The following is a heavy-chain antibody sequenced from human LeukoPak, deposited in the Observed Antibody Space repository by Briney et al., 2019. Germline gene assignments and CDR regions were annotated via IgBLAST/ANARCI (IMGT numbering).Heavy chain of an antibody. CDR2: IHPSGTT. CDR1: GYTISSGNY. D-gene: IGHD3/OR15-3a*01. Sequence: SETLSLTCTVSGYTISSGNYWAWIRPPPGKGLEWIGSIHPSGTTYYNPSLKSRVTVSVDTSKNQFSLNLSAVTAADTAVYYCARDAGYDFWTGYPFGYWGQGTLVIVSS. V-gene: IGHV4-38-2*02. J-gene: IGHJ4*02. CDR3: ARDAGYDFWTGYPFGY.